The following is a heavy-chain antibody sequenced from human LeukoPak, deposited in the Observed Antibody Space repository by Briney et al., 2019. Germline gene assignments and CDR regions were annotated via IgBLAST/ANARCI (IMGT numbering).Heavy chain of an antibody. CDR3: ARNLVGATVGDAFDI. Sequence: GGSLRLSCAASGFTFSSYAMSWVRQAPGKGLEWVSAISGSGGSTYYADSVKGRFTISRDNAKNSLYLQMNSLRAEDTAVYYCARNLVGATVGDAFDIWGQGTMVTVSS. CDR1: GFTFSSYA. CDR2: ISGSGGST. J-gene: IGHJ3*02. V-gene: IGHV3-23*01. D-gene: IGHD1-26*01.